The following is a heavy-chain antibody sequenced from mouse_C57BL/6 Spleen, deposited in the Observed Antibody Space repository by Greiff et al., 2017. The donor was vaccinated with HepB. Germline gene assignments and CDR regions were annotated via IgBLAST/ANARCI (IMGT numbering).Heavy chain of an antibody. CDR1: GYAFSSSW. D-gene: IGHD4-1*02. V-gene: IGHV1-82*01. CDR3: APTGYYAMDY. J-gene: IGHJ4*01. Sequence: QVQLKESGPELVKPGASVKISCKASGYAFSSSWMNWVKQRPGKGLEWIGRIYPGDGDTNYNVKFKGKATLTADKSSSTAYMQLSSLTSEDSAVYFCAPTGYYAMDYWGQGTSVTVSS. CDR2: IYPGDGDT.